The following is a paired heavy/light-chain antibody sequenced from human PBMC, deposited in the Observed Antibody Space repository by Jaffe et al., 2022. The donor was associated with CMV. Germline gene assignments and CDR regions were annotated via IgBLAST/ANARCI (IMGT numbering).Heavy chain of an antibody. CDR3: VRHRPMSGSDSLGFIDV. CDR1: DYIFRNHW. Sequence: EVKLVQSGAEVKKAGRSLKISCSTFDYIFRNHWIGWVRQESGKGLEWVGIIYPGDSDVRYSPSFQRHVTISVDLSLRIAYLQWDNLEASDTATYYCVRHRPMSGSDSLGFIDVWGQGTSVTVS. D-gene: IGHD2-21*02. V-gene: IGHV5-51*01. J-gene: IGHJ6*02. CDR2: IYPGDSDV.
Light chain of an antibody. CDR3: QQYDQHYDLVPLS. CDR1: QTIRDNS. V-gene: IGKV3-20*01. Sequence: DIVLTQSPGTLFSSPGKRVTLSCRASQTIRDNSLAWYQQRPGQPPSLLIYDVSTRAAAAPGRFSGRGSGTDFTLIIDRLEPEDFAVYFCQQYDQHYDLVPLSFGQGTKVELE. J-gene: IGKJ1*01. CDR2: DVS.